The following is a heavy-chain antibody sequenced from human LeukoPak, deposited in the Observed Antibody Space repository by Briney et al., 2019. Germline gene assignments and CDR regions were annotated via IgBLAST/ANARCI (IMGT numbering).Heavy chain of an antibody. CDR1: GGSISSYY. CDR2: IYYSGST. J-gene: IGHJ4*02. Sequence: SETLSLTCTVSGGSISSYYWIWIRQPPGKGLVWIGYIYYSGSTNYNLSLKSRVTISVDTSKNQFSLKLSSVTAADTAVYYCASHFVFIVVSAGYYFDYWGQGTLVTVSS. CDR3: ASHFVFIVVSAGYYFDY. V-gene: IGHV4-59*08. D-gene: IGHD2-2*01.